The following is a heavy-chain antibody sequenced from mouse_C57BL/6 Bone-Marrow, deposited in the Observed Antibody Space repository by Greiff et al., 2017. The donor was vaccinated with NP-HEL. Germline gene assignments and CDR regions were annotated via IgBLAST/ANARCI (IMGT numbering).Heavy chain of an antibody. CDR3: ARHPDSSGHYYYAMDY. J-gene: IGHJ4*01. CDR2: IRNGGGST. Sequence: EVKLMESGGGLVQPGGSLTLSCAASGFTFSDYYMYWVRQTPEKRLEWVAYIRNGGGSTYYPDTVKGRFTMSIDTAKNTLYLQMSRLKTEDSAMYYCARHPDSSGHYYYAMDYWGQGTSVTVSS. CDR1: GFTFSDYY. V-gene: IGHV5-12*01. D-gene: IGHD3-2*02.